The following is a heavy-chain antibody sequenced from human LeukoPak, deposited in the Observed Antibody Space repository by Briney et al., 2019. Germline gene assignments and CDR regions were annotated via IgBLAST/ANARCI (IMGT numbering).Heavy chain of an antibody. J-gene: IGHJ4*02. CDR2: IKQDGSER. D-gene: IGHD3-16*01. CDR1: GFTFDDYA. V-gene: IGHV3-7*03. Sequence: GRSLRLSCAASGFTFDDYAMHWVRQAPGKGLEWVANIKQDGSERNYVDSVEGRFTISRDNAKNSLYLQMNSLRAEDTAVYYCARDMPFGGHWGQGTLVTVSS. CDR3: ARDMPFGGH.